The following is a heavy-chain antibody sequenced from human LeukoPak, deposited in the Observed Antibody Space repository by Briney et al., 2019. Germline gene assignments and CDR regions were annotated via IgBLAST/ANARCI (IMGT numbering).Heavy chain of an antibody. CDR1: GFTFSSYG. V-gene: IGHV3-30*03. Sequence: GGSLRLSCAASGFTFSSYGIHWVRQTPGEGLEWVAVISYDGSNKYYADSVKGRFTISRDNAKNSLYLQMNSLRAEDTAVYYCAILVATNDAFDIWGQGTMVTVSS. CDR2: ISYDGSNK. J-gene: IGHJ3*02. D-gene: IGHD5-12*01. CDR3: AILVATNDAFDI.